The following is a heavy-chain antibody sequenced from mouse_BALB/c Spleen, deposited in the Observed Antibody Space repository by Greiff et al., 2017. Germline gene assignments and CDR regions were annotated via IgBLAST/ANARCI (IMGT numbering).Heavy chain of an antibody. Sequence: EVKLQESGPGLVKPSQSLSLTCTVTGYSITSDYAWNWIRQFPGNKLEWMGYISYSGSTSYNPSLKSRISITRDTSKNQFFLQLNSVTTEDTATYYCAIYYYGSSYLDYWGQGTTLTVSS. J-gene: IGHJ2*01. D-gene: IGHD1-1*01. CDR2: ISYSGST. CDR1: GYSITSDYA. CDR3: AIYYYGSSYLDY. V-gene: IGHV3-2*02.